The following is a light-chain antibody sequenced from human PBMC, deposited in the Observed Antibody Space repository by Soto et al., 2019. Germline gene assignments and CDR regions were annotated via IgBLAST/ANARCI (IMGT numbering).Light chain of an antibody. Sequence: QSALTQPASVSGSPGQSITISCTGXXXDVGGYNYVSWYQQHPGKAPKLMIYEVSNRPSGVSNRFSGSKSGNTASLTISGLQAEDEADYYCSSYTSSSSYVFGTGTKLTVL. J-gene: IGLJ1*01. CDR1: XXDVGGYNY. CDR2: EVS. V-gene: IGLV2-14*01. CDR3: SSYTSSSSYV.